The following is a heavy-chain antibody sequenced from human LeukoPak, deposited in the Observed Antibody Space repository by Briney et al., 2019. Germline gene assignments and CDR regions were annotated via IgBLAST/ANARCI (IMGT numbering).Heavy chain of an antibody. V-gene: IGHV4-38-2*02. CDR3: ASYSRDYYDSSGYGFDY. D-gene: IGHD3-22*01. Sequence: SETLSLTCTVSGYSISSGYYWGWIRQPPGKGLEWIGSIYHSGSTYYNPSLKSRVTISVDTSKNQFSLKLSSVTAADTAVYYCASYSRDYYDSSGYGFDYWGQGTLVTVSS. J-gene: IGHJ4*02. CDR2: IYHSGST. CDR1: GYSISSGYY.